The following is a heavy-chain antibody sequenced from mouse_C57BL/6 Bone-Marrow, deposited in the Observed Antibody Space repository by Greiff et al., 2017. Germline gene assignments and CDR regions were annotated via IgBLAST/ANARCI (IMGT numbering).Heavy chain of an antibody. V-gene: IGHV1-47*01. Sequence: QVQLKESGAELVKPGASVKMSCKASGYTFTTYPIEWMKQNHGKSLEWIGNFHPYNDDTKYNEKFKGKAKLTVEKSSSTVYLELSRLTSDDSAVYYCARGGNYGGYYFDYWGQGTTLTVSS. CDR1: GYTFTTYP. J-gene: IGHJ2*01. CDR3: ARGGNYGGYYFDY. CDR2: FHPYNDDT. D-gene: IGHD2-1*01.